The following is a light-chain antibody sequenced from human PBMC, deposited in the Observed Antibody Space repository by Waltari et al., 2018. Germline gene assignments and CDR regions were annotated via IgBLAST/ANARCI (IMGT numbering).Light chain of an antibody. CDR1: QTVRNN. CDR3: QHYNDWPPWT. V-gene: IGKV3-15*01. CDR2: GAS. Sequence: EIVMTQSQATLSVSPGARATLSCRASQTVRNNLAWYQQKPGQPPRLLIYGASTRATGIPARFSGSGSGTEFTLTISSLQSEDFAVYYCQHYNDWPPWTFGQGTKVEIK. J-gene: IGKJ1*01.